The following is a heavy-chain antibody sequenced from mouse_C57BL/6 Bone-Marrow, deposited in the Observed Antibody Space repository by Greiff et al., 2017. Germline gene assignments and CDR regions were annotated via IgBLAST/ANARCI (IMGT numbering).Heavy chain of an antibody. CDR3: TPFYYGSSYWYVDV. Sequence: VQLQQSGAELVRPGASVKLSCTASGFNIKDDYMHWVKQRPEQGLEWIGWIDPENGDTEYASKFQGKATITADTSSNTAYLQLSSLTSEDTAVYYCTPFYYGSSYWYVDVWGRGTTVTVSS. CDR1: GFNIKDDY. J-gene: IGHJ1*03. V-gene: IGHV14-4*01. CDR2: IDPENGDT. D-gene: IGHD1-1*01.